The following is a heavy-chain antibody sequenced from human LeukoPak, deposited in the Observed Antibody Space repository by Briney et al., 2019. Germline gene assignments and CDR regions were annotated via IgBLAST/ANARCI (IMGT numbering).Heavy chain of an antibody. Sequence: ASVKVPCKVSGYTLTELPIHWVRQAPGKGLEWMGGFDPDDGETVYAQMFQGRVTMTEDTSSDTASMELSSLRSEDTAVYYCATGTSGSYYVGIVRPIDYWGQGTVGTVSS. CDR2: FDPDDGET. V-gene: IGHV1-24*01. D-gene: IGHD1-26*01. J-gene: IGHJ4*02. CDR1: GYTLTELP. CDR3: ATGTSGSYYVGIVRPIDY.